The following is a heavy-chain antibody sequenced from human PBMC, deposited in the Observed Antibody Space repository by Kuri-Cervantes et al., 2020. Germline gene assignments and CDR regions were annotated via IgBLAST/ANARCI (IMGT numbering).Heavy chain of an antibody. CDR1: GFTFRIHG. V-gene: IGHV3-33*01. CDR2: IWYDGSNK. D-gene: IGHD3-3*01. J-gene: IGHJ4*02. CDR3: ARGGSIFGVVSAADY. Sequence: LSLICAASGFTFRIHGMHWVRQAPGKGLEWVAVIWYDGSNKYYADSVKGRFTISRDNSKNTLYLQMNSLRAEDTAVYYCARGGSIFGVVSAADYWGQGTLVTVSS.